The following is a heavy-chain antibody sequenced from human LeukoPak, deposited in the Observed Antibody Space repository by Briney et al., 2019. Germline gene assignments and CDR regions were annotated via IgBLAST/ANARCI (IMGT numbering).Heavy chain of an antibody. D-gene: IGHD6-13*01. J-gene: IGHJ6*02. Sequence: GGSLRLSCAASGFTFSSYEMNWVRQAPGKGLEWVSYISSSGSTIYYADSVKGRFTISRDNAKNSLYLQMNSLRAEDTAVYYCARARQDWQQLVLDIYYGMDVWGQGTTVTVSS. CDR2: ISSSGSTI. V-gene: IGHV3-48*03. CDR1: GFTFSSYE. CDR3: ARARQDWQQLVLDIYYGMDV.